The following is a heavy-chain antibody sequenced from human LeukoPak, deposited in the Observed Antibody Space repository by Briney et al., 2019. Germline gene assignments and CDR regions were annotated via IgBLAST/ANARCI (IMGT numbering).Heavy chain of an antibody. J-gene: IGHJ4*02. CDR2: IYSAVST. Sequence: PGGSLRLSCAASGFTESTYYMPWPREAPGKGLEGVLVIYSAVSTCYGDSVKGRFTVSRDNSKNTVYLQRNSLRAEDTAMYYCARGLGYCTSTSCLLPFDYWGQGTLVTVSS. D-gene: IGHD2-2*01. CDR3: ARGLGYCTSTSCLLPFDY. CDR1: GFTESTYY. V-gene: IGHV3-53*01.